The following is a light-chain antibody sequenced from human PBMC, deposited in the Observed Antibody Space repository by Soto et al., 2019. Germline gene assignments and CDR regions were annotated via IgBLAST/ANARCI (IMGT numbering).Light chain of an antibody. CDR1: QSISRW. CDR2: DAS. Sequence: DIQMTQSPSTLSASVGDRVTITCRASQSISRWLAWYQQKPGKAPKLLIYDASSLKGGVPSKFSGSGSETEFTLTISNLQPDDFATYYCQQRSNWPPRWTFGQGTKVEIK. J-gene: IGKJ1*01. V-gene: IGKV1-5*01. CDR3: QQRSNWPPRWT.